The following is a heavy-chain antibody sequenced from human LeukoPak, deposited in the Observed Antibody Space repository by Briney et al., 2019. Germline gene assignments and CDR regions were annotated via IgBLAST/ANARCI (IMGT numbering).Heavy chain of an antibody. CDR2: INPNSGGT. V-gene: IGHV1-2*02. CDR3: AREGTAAGNLDAFDI. J-gene: IGHJ3*02. Sequence: ASVKVSCKASGYTFTGYYIHWVRQAPGQGLEWMGWINPNSGGTNYAQKFQGRVTMTRDTSISTAYMELSRLRSDDTAVYYCAREGTAAGNLDAFDIWGQGTMVTVSS. CDR1: GYTFTGYY. D-gene: IGHD6-13*01.